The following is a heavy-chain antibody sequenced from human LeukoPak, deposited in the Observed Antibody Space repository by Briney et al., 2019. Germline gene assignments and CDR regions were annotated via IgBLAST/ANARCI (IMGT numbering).Heavy chain of an antibody. CDR1: GYTFTAHY. D-gene: IGHD3-16*01. J-gene: IGHJ5*02. Sequence: ASVKVSCKASGYTFTAHYVHWVRQAPGQGLEWMVWINANSGDTKYADRFQGRVTMTRDTSTSTAYMELSRLTFDDTAVYYCGRGSYWFDPWGQGTLVTVSS. CDR3: GRGSYWFDP. V-gene: IGHV1-2*02. CDR2: INANSGDT.